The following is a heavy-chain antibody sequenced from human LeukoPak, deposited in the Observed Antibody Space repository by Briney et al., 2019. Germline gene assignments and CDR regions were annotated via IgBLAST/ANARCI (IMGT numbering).Heavy chain of an antibody. D-gene: IGHD1-14*01. V-gene: IGHV4-31*03. CDR1: GGSISSGGYY. Sequence: SETLSLTCTVSGGSISSGGYYWSWIRQHPGKGLEWIGYIYYSGSTYYNPSLKSRVTISVDTSKNQFSLKLSSVTAADTAVYYCARDRFDHALDYYGMDVWGQGTTVTVSS. J-gene: IGHJ6*02. CDR3: ARDRFDHALDYYGMDV. CDR2: IYYSGST.